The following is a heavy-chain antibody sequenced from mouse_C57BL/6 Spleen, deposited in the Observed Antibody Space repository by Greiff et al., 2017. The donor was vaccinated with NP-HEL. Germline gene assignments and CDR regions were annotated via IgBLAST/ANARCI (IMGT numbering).Heavy chain of an antibody. V-gene: IGHV1-54*01. CDR1: GYAFTNYL. CDR3: ARLWGDY. Sequence: QVQLQQSGAELVRPGTSVKVSRKASGYAFTNYLIEWVKQRPGQGLEWIGVINPGSGGTNYNEKFKGKATLTADKSSSTAYMQLSSLTSEDSSVYFCARLWGDYWGQGTTLTVSS. J-gene: IGHJ2*01. CDR2: INPGSGGT. D-gene: IGHD1-1*02.